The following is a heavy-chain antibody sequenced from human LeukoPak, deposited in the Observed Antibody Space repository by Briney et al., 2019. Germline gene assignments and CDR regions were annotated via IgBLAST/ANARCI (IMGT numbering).Heavy chain of an antibody. J-gene: IGHJ2*01. CDR3: ASRGYDFWSGYPTLNWYFDL. V-gene: IGHV4-34*01. Sequence: PSETLSLTCAVYGGSLSGYYWSWIRQPPGKGLEWIGEINHSGSTNYNPSLKSRVTISVDTSKNQFSLKLSSVTVADTAVYYCASRGYDFWSGYPTLNWYFDLWGRGTLVTVSS. CDR1: GGSLSGYY. CDR2: INHSGST. D-gene: IGHD3-3*01.